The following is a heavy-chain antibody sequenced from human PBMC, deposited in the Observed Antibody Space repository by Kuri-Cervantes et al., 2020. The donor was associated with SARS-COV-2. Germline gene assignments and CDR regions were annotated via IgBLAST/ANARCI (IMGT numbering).Heavy chain of an antibody. Sequence: KISCKASGYTLVVYYMHWVRQAPGQGLEWMGWINPKSGASSYAQKFQGRVTMTRATSINTVYMELSTLRSDDTAVYFCVKDVVSKFCAWGNWYTSSYMDVWGKGTMVTVSS. CDR3: VKDVVSKFCAWGNWYTSSYMDV. D-gene: IGHD2-2*02. CDR2: INPKSGAS. J-gene: IGHJ6*03. CDR1: GYTLVVYY. V-gene: IGHV1-2*02.